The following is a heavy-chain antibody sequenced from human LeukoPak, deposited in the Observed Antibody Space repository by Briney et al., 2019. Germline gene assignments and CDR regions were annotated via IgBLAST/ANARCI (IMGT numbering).Heavy chain of an antibody. D-gene: IGHD3-3*01. Sequence: PGGSLRLSCAASGFTFSSYAMYWVRQAPGKGLEYVSAISSDGGSTYYANSVKGRFTISRDNSKNTLYLQMGSLRAEDMAVYYCARVGSGYYTDYWGQGTLVTVPS. CDR1: GFTFSSYA. CDR3: ARVGSGYYTDY. V-gene: IGHV3-64*01. CDR2: ISSDGGST. J-gene: IGHJ4*02.